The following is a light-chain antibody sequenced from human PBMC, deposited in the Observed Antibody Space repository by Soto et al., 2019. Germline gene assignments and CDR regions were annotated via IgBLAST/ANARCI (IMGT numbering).Light chain of an antibody. CDR1: QTLYNN. J-gene: IGKJ4*01. Sequence: EIVMTQSPATLSVSPGERATLSCRASQTLYNNLAWYQQKLGQAPRLLIYGASARATDIPARFSGSGSGTEFAVTIGVRHSEDFGIYYCQEYSDWPLTFGGGSKVEIK. CDR3: QEYSDWPLT. V-gene: IGKV3-15*01. CDR2: GAS.